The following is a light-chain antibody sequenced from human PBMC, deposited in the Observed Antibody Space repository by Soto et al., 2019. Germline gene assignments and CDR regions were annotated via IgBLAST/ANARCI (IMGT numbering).Light chain of an antibody. V-gene: IGLV2-11*01. Sequence: QSALTQPPSVSESPGQSVTISCTGNSSDVGDYDYVSWYLQHPGTAPKLLISDVSRRHSGVPDRFSGSKSGNTASLTISGLQADDEGDYYCCSYAGTATYVFGTRTKLTVL. CDR3: CSYAGTATYV. CDR1: SSDVGDYDY. CDR2: DVS. J-gene: IGLJ1*01.